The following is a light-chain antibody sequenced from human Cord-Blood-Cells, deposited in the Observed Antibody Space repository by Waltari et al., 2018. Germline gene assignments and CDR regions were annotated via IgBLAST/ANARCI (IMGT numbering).Light chain of an antibody. J-gene: IGLJ1*01. V-gene: IGLV2-8*01. CDR3: SSYAGSNNYV. CDR2: EVS. CDR1: SSAVGGYNY. Sequence: QSALTQPPSASGSPGQSVTISCTGTSSAVGGYNYVPWYQQHPGKAPKLMIYEVSKRPSGVPDLFSGSKSGNTASLTVSGLQAEDEADYYCSSYAGSNNYVFGTGTKVTVL.